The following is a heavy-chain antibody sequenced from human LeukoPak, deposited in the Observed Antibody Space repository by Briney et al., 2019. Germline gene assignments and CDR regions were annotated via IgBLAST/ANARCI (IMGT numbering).Heavy chain of an antibody. Sequence: ASVKVSCKASGYTFTSYGISWVRQAPGQGLEWMGWISAYNGNTNYAQNLQGRVTMTTDTSTSTAYMELRSLRSDDTAVYYCARASLDRSGASCYQDYWGQGTLVTVSS. J-gene: IGHJ4*02. D-gene: IGHD2-15*01. V-gene: IGHV1-18*01. CDR1: GYTFTSYG. CDR2: ISAYNGNT. CDR3: ARASLDRSGASCYQDY.